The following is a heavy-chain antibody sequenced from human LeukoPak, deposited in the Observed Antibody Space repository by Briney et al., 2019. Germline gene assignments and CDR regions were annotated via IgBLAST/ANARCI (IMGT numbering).Heavy chain of an antibody. CDR2: IDKKDNFHAT. D-gene: IGHD1-26*01. CDR3: TRDSGTYNWLDP. V-gene: IGHV3-73*01. J-gene: IGHJ5*02. Sequence: KPGGSLRLSCAASGFTFSGCAIHWVRQSSGKGLEWVGHIDKKDNFHATAYAASVQGRFSISRDDSKNTAFLHMNSLKTEDMALYYCTRDSGTYNWLDPWGQGTLVTVSS. CDR1: GFTFSGCA.